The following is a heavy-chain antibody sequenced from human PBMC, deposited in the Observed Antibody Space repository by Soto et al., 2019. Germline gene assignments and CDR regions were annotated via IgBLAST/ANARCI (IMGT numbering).Heavy chain of an antibody. CDR1: GGSISSGDYY. J-gene: IGHJ5*02. V-gene: IGHV4-30-4*01. Sequence: QVQLQKSGPGLVKPSQTLSLTCTVSGGSISSGDYYWSWISQPPAQGLEWIGYTYYSGSTYYNPSLKSGVTISVDSSKNRCSLRLGSVPAVGTAVYYCSRGGDYGELNWFDHCGQGTLVTVSS. CDR2: TYYSGST. D-gene: IGHD4-17*01. CDR3: SRGGDYGELNWFDH.